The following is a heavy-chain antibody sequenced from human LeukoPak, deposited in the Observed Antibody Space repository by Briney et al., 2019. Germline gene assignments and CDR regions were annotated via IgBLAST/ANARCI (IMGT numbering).Heavy chain of an antibody. J-gene: IGHJ4*02. CDR3: ARQLPTAAADTRGYFDY. V-gene: IGHV4-39*01. D-gene: IGHD6-25*01. Sequence: PSETLFLTCTVSGGSISIISSSTYYWGWIRQAPGKGLEWSGSLYYGENSHYNPSLKSRATLSVDTSNNQFSLKLTSVTAADAAVYFCARQLPTAAADTRGYFDYWGQGTVVTVSS. CDR1: GGSISIISSSTYY. CDR2: LYYGENS.